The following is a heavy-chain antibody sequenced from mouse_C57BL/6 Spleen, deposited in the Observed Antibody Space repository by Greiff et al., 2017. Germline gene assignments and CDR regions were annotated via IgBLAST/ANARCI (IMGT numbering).Heavy chain of an antibody. CDR1: GFTFSSYA. CDR2: ISDGGSYT. CDR3: ARDTTVAY. V-gene: IGHV5-4*01. J-gene: IGHJ3*01. Sequence: EVKVVESGGGLVKPGGSLKLSCAASGFTFSSYAMSWVRQTPEKRLEWVATISDGGSYTYYPDNVKGRFTISRDNAKNNLYLQMSHLKSEDTAMYYCARDTTVAYWGQGTLVTVSA. D-gene: IGHD1-1*01.